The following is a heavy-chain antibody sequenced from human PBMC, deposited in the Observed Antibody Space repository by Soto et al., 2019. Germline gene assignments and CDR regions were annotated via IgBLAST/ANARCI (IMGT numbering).Heavy chain of an antibody. V-gene: IGHV3-33*01. D-gene: IGHD6-13*01. CDR2: IGFDGNND. Sequence: QVQLVESGGGVVQPGRSLRLSCAASGFSLSSYGMHWVRQAPGKGLESVAVIGFDGNNDYYADSVKGRFTVSRDNSRNTLFLQMNSLRVEDTAVYYCAREIGYSSTWPSYWGQGTLVTVSS. J-gene: IGHJ4*02. CDR3: AREIGYSSTWPSY. CDR1: GFSLSSYG.